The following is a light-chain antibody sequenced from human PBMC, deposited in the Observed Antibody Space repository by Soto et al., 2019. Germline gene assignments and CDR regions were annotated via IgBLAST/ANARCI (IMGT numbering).Light chain of an antibody. CDR2: DVS. CDR3: QQRHWPWT. Sequence: EIVLTQSPATLSLSPGERATLSCRASQSVDSWLAWYQQKPGQPPRLLIYDVSNRATGIPARFSGSGSGTDFTLTISSLDPEDFAVYYCQQRHWPWTFGQGTTVEVK. V-gene: IGKV3-11*01. J-gene: IGKJ1*01. CDR1: QSVDSW.